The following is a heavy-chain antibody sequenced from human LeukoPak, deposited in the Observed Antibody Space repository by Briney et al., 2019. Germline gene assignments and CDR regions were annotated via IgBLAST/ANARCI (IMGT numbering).Heavy chain of an antibody. CDR1: GGSISSSSYY. CDR2: IYYSGST. Sequence: SETLSLTCTVSGGSISSSSYYWGWIRQPPGKGLEWIGSIYYSGSTNYNPSLKSRVTISVDTSKNQFSLKLSSVTAADTAVYFCARVQGYSGYDYYYFYYMDVWGKGTTVTISS. CDR3: ARVQGYSGYDYYYFYYMDV. V-gene: IGHV4-39*07. J-gene: IGHJ6*03. D-gene: IGHD5-12*01.